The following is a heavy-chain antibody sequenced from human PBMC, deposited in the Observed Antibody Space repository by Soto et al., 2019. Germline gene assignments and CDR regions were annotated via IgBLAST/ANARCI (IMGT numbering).Heavy chain of an antibody. Sequence: GGSLRLSCAASGFNFSSYAMHWVRQAPGKGLEWVAVISYDGSNKYYADSVKGRFTISRDNSKNTLYLQMNSLRAEDTAVYYCAREVRWSGRYNDYWGQGTLVTVSS. CDR1: GFNFSSYA. CDR2: ISYDGSNK. V-gene: IGHV3-30-3*01. D-gene: IGHD3-10*01. J-gene: IGHJ4*02. CDR3: AREVRWSGRYNDY.